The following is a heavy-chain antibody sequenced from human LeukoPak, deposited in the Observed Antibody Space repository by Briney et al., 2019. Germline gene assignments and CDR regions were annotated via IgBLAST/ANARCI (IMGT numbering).Heavy chain of an antibody. Sequence: PGGSLRLSCAASGFTFSFYTIAWVRQAPGEGREWVSSISSTSSDIYYAESVKGRFTISRGNAKDSLYLQMNSLRAENTAVYYCARYWDTAMDYFYYHGMDVWGQGTTVIVSS. J-gene: IGHJ6*02. V-gene: IGHV3-21*03. D-gene: IGHD5-18*01. CDR3: ARYWDTAMDYFYYHGMDV. CDR2: ISSTSSDI. CDR1: GFTFSFYT.